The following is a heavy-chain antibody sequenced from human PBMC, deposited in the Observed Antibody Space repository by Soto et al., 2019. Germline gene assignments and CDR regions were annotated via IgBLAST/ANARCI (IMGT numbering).Heavy chain of an antibody. V-gene: IGHV4-59*01. Sequence: SETLSLTCTVSGGSNSRFYWSWIRQPPGKGLEWIGYIYYSGNTNYNPSLKSRVTISVDMSKNQFSLKMSSVTAADTAVYYCAKMSYDSSGYYLDYWGQGTLVTVSS. D-gene: IGHD3-22*01. CDR2: IYYSGNT. CDR1: GGSNSRFY. J-gene: IGHJ4*02. CDR3: AKMSYDSSGYYLDY.